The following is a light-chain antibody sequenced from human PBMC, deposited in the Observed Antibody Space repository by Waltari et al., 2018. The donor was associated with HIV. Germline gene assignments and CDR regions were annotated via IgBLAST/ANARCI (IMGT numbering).Light chain of an antibody. CDR2: ANP. V-gene: IGLV1-51*01. Sequence: QSVLTQPPSVSAAPGQKITISCSGSSSNIGNNYVSWYQQLPGTAPKLLIYANPKRPSGIPDRFSGSKSGTSSTLGITGLQTGDEADYYCGTWDSSLSAGVFGGGTKVTVL. CDR1: SSNIGNNY. J-gene: IGLJ2*01. CDR3: GTWDSSLSAGV.